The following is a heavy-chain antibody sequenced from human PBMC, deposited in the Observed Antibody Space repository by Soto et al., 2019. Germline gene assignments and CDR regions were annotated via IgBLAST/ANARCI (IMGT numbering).Heavy chain of an antibody. CDR3: ARGIAPTIFGVVIYYYYMDV. J-gene: IGHJ6*03. Sequence: GGSLRLSCAASGFTFSSYGMHWVRQAPGKGLEWVAVIWYDGSNKYYADSVKGRFTISRDNSKNTLYLQMNSLRAEDTAVYYCARGIAPTIFGVVIYYYYMDVWGKGTTVTVSS. D-gene: IGHD3-3*01. CDR1: GFTFSSYG. CDR2: IWYDGSNK. V-gene: IGHV3-33*01.